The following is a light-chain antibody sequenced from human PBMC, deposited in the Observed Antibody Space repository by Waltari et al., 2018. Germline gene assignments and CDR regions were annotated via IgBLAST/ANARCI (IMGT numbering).Light chain of an antibody. CDR3: QQYNKRPPGT. V-gene: IGKV3-15*01. CDR2: GAS. CDR1: QSVSIN. J-gene: IGKJ2*01. Sequence: IVMTQSPATLSASPGERATLSCRASQSVSINLAWYQQKPGQAPRLLIYGASTRATGIPVRFSGSGSGTEFTLTISSLQSEDSAVYYCQQYNKRPPGTFGQGTKLEIK.